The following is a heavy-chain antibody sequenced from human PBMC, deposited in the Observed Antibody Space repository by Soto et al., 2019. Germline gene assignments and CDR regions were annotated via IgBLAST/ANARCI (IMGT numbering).Heavy chain of an antibody. CDR3: AKGSSSSRLVNYYYYYGMDV. CDR2: ISGSGGST. Sequence: GGSLRLSCAASGFTFRTYGMNWVRQAPGTGLEWVSDISGSGGSTYYADSVKGRFTISRDNSKNTLYLQMNSLRAEDTAVYYCAKGSSSSRLVNYYYYYGMDVWGQGTTVTVSS. D-gene: IGHD6-6*01. J-gene: IGHJ6*02. V-gene: IGHV3-23*01. CDR1: GFTFRTYG.